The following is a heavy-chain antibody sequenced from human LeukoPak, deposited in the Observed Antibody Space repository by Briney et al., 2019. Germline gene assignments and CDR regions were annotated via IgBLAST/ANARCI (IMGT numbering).Heavy chain of an antibody. CDR3: ARDVRGGYHDY. Sequence: GWSLRISCAASGFTFSGYWMHWVRQAQGKGLVWVSRIKSDGSYTAYADSVKGRFTISRDNAKNTLYLQMNSLRAEDTAVYYCARDVRGGYHDYWGQGTLVTVSS. CDR2: IKSDGSYT. D-gene: IGHD5-18*01. CDR1: GFTFSGYW. V-gene: IGHV3-74*01. J-gene: IGHJ4*02.